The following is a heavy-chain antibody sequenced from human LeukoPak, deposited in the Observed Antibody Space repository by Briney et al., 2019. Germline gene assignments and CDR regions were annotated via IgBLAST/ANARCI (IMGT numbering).Heavy chain of an antibody. CDR3: AKHAHHYYYYGMDV. Sequence: PGGSLRLSCAASGFMFSGYAMGWVRQAPGKGLEWVSSIYGSGTTTDYADSVKGRFTISRDNSKNTLYLQMNSLRAEDTAVYYCAKHAHHYYYYGMDVWGQGTTVTVSS. V-gene: IGHV3-23*01. CDR2: IYGSGTTT. J-gene: IGHJ6*02. CDR1: GFMFSGYA.